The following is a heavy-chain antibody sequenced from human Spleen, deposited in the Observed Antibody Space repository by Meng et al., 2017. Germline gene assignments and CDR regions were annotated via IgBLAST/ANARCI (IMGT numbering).Heavy chain of an antibody. J-gene: IGHJ6*01. CDR3: AKDSRFGKYYDFWSGYYGNYYYYDMDV. CDR2: ISWNIGSI. Sequence: SLKISCAASGFTFADYAMHCVRQAPRKGLEWVAGISWNIGSIGYADSVEGRFTISRDNAKNSLYLQMNSLRAEDTTLYYCAKDSRFGKYYDFWSGYYGNYYYYDMDVWGQGNTVNGAS. D-gene: IGHD3-3*01. V-gene: IGHV3-9*01. CDR1: GFTFADYA.